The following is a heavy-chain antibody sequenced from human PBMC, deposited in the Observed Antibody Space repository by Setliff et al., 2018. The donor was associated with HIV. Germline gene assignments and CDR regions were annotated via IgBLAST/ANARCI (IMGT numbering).Heavy chain of an antibody. CDR3: ARGITMVRGPEENWFDP. J-gene: IGHJ5*02. CDR2: IIPIFGIA. Sequence: VASVKVSCKASGGTFSSYAISWVRQAPGQGLEWMGGIIPIFGIANYAQKFQGRVTITTDESTSTAYMELSSLRSEDTAVYYCARGITMVRGPEENWFDPWGQGTLVTVSS. V-gene: IGHV1-69*05. D-gene: IGHD3-10*01. CDR1: GGTFSSYA.